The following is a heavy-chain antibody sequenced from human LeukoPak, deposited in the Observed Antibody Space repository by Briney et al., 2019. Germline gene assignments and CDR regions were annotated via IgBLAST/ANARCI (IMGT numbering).Heavy chain of an antibody. CDR1: GFTFSSYS. J-gene: IGHJ4*02. Sequence: GGSLRLSCAASGFTFSSYSMNWVRQAPGKGLEWVSSITGSGDTTYYADSVKGRFIISRDNSNNILYLQMDSLGAEDTATYYCVRGPVWFFGRQSSYYYDHWGQGTLVTVSS. V-gene: IGHV3-23*01. CDR2: ITGSGDTT. D-gene: IGHD3-3*01. CDR3: VRGPVWFFGRQSSYYYDH.